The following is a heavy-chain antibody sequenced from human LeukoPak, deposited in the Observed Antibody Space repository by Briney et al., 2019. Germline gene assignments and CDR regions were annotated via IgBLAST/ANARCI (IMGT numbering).Heavy chain of an antibody. D-gene: IGHD5-12*01. J-gene: IGHJ6*02. CDR1: GGSISSGDYY. V-gene: IGHV4-61*08. Sequence: SQTLSLTCTVSGGSISSGDYYWSWIRQPPGKGLEWIGYIYDSGSTNYNPSLKSRVTISVDTSKNQFSLKLSSVTAADTAVYYCARGGSGYDSFYYYGMDVWGQGTTVTVSS. CDR2: IYDSGST. CDR3: ARGGSGYDSFYYYGMDV.